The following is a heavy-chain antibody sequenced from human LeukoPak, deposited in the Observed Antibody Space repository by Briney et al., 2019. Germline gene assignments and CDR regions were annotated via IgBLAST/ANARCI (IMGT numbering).Heavy chain of an antibody. CDR1: GFTFSSYW. V-gene: IGHV3-7*01. CDR2: IKQDGSEK. J-gene: IGHJ6*02. Sequence: GGSLRLSCAASGFTFSSYWMSWVRQAPGKGLEWVANIKQDGSEKYYVDSVKGRFTISRDNAKNSLYLQMNSLRAEDTAVYYCARDDASGYCSSTSCYNPKNYYHYYGMDVWGQGTTVTVSS. CDR3: ARDDASGYCSSTSCYNPKNYYHYYGMDV. D-gene: IGHD2-2*02.